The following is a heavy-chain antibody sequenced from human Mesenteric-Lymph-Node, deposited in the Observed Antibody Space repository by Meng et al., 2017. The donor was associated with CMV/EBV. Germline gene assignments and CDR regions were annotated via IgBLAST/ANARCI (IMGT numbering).Heavy chain of an antibody. V-gene: IGHV3-48*01. J-gene: IGHJ6*02. Sequence: GESLKISCAASGFTFSSYSMNWVRQAPGKGLEWVSYISSSSSTIYYADSVKGRFTISRDDSKNTLYLQMNSLRAEDTAVYYCAKGGYSDYGYYYYGMDVWGQGTTVTVSS. CDR3: AKGGYSDYGYYYYGMDV. CDR1: GFTFSSYS. D-gene: IGHD4-11*01. CDR2: ISSSSSTI.